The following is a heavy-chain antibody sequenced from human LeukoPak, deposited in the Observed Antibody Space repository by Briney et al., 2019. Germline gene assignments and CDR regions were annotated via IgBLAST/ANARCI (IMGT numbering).Heavy chain of an antibody. CDR3: ARRGYSGYDSWFDP. CDR2: ISSSSSYI. D-gene: IGHD5-12*01. V-gene: IGHV3-21*01. CDR1: GFTFSSYS. J-gene: IGHJ5*02. Sequence: GGSLRLSCAASGFTFSSYSMNWVRQAPGKGLEWVSSISSSSSYIYYADSVKGRFTISRDNAKNSLYLQMNSLRAEDTAVYYCARRGYSGYDSWFDPGAREPWSPSPQ.